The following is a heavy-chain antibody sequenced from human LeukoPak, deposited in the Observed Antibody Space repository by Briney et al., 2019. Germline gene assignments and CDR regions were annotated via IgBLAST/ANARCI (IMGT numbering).Heavy chain of an antibody. V-gene: IGHV1-2*02. J-gene: IGHJ6*03. Sequence: ASVKVSCKASGYTFTRHYMHWVPQAPGQRLDPIRWINPNTGGTNYAQTFQGRVTMTRDTSISTAYMELSRLRSDDTAVYYCARGAVTTPLSWYYYYYMDVWGKGTTVTVSS. CDR2: INPNTGGT. D-gene: IGHD4-17*01. CDR1: GYTFTRHY. CDR3: ARGAVTTPLSWYYYYYMDV.